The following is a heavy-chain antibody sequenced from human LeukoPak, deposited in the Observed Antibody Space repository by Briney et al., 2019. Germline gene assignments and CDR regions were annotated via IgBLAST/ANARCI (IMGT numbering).Heavy chain of an antibody. Sequence: GGSLRLSCAASGFTFSSYGMSWVRQAPGKGLEWVSAISGSGGSTYYADSVKGRFTISRDNAKNSLYLQMNSLRAEDTAVYYCASHNYDSSAFDYWGQGTLVTVSS. CDR1: GFTFSSYG. D-gene: IGHD3-22*01. CDR2: ISGSGGST. CDR3: ASHNYDSSAFDY. J-gene: IGHJ4*02. V-gene: IGHV3-23*01.